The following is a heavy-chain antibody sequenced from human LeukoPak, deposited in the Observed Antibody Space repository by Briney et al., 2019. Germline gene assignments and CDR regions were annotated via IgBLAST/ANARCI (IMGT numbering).Heavy chain of an antibody. CDR3: AMHIVVVPHYYYYYMDL. CDR2: IIPIFGTA. J-gene: IGHJ6*03. V-gene: IGHV1-69*13. D-gene: IGHD2-2*01. CDR1: GGTFSSYA. Sequence: ASVKVSCKASGGTFSSYAISWVRQAPGQGLEWMGRIIPIFGTANYAQKFQGRVTITADESTSTAYMELSSLRSEDTAVYYCAMHIVVVPHYYYYYMDLGRKDNTVPVSS.